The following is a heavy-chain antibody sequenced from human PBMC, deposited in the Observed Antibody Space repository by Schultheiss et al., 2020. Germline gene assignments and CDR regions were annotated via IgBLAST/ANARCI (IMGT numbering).Heavy chain of an antibody. CDR2: IYPGDSDT. CDR1: GYSFTSYW. CDR3: ARRLAYYDILTGYSQYYFDY. J-gene: IGHJ4*02. Sequence: GGSLRLSCKGSGYSFTSYWIGCVRQMPGKGLEWMGIIYPGDSDTRYSPSFQGQVTISADKSISTAYLQWSSLKASDTAMYYCARRLAYYDILTGYSQYYFDYWGQGTLVTVSS. V-gene: IGHV5-51*01. D-gene: IGHD3-9*01.